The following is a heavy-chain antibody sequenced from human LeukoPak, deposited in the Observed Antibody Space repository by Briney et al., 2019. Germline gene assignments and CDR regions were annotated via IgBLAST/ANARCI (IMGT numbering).Heavy chain of an antibody. CDR3: ARDRLYYSDSSDYYSITWFDP. D-gene: IGHD3-22*01. CDR2: INWNGRRT. Sequence: GGSLRLSCAASGFKFDDYGMSWVRQAPGKGLEWVSGINWNGRRTGYADSVKGRFTISRDNAKDSLYLQMNSLRAEDTALYYCARDRLYYSDSSDYYSITWFDPWGQGTLVTVSS. J-gene: IGHJ5*02. CDR1: GFKFDDYG. V-gene: IGHV3-20*04.